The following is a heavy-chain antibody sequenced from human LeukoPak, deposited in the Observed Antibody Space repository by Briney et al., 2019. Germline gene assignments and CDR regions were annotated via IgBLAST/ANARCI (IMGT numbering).Heavy chain of an antibody. Sequence: ASVTVSCKASGYTFINYYLHWVRQAPGQGLEWMGRINPNSGGTDYAQKFQGRVTMTRDTSVNTAYMELSRLGSDDTAVYYCAIQSIVPRPGYWGQGTLVTVSS. D-gene: IGHD6-6*01. CDR1: GYTFINYY. J-gene: IGHJ4*02. V-gene: IGHV1-2*06. CDR2: INPNSGGT. CDR3: AIQSIVPRPGY.